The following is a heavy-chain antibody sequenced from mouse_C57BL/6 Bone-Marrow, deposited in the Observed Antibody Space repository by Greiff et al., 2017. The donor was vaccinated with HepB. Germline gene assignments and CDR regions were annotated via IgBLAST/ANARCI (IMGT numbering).Heavy chain of an antibody. D-gene: IGHD4-1*01. CDR3: ERLNWDGFGD. CDR1: EYEFPSHD. V-gene: IGHV5-2*01. J-gene: IGHJ3*01. CDR2: ITSDGGST. Sequence: EVQLVESGGGLVQPGESLKLSCESTEYEFPSHDMSWVRQTPEKRLELVAAITSDGGSTYYPDTMERRFTISRDNTKKTLYLQLSSLRSEDTALEDGERLNWDGFGDWGQGTLGTVSA.